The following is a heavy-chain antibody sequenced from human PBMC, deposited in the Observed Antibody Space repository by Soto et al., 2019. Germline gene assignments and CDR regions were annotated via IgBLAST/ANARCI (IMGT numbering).Heavy chain of an antibody. D-gene: IGHD3-10*01. CDR1: GGSISSYY. CDR3: ARLRGEFDYYNYYMDV. J-gene: IGHJ6*03. V-gene: IGHV4-59*08. Sequence: QVQLQESGPGLVKPSETLSLTCTVSGGSISSYYWSWIRQPPGKGLEWIGYIYNSGSTNYNPSLKSRVTLSLDTSKNQFSLKLSSVTAADTAVYYCARLRGEFDYYNYYMDVWGKGTTVTVSS. CDR2: IYNSGST.